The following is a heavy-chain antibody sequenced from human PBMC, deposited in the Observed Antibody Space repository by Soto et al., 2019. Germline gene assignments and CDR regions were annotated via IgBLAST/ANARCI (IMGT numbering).Heavy chain of an antibody. CDR3: ARGGWYSYGSVYFDY. V-gene: IGHV4-34*01. Sequence: PSETLSLTCAFYCGSFIGYYWSWIRQPPGKGLEWIGEINHSGSTNYNPSLKSRVTISVDTSKNQFSLKLSSVTAADTAVYYCARGGWYSYGSVYFDYWGQGTLVTVSS. CDR1: CGSFIGYY. CDR2: INHSGST. D-gene: IGHD5-18*01. J-gene: IGHJ4*02.